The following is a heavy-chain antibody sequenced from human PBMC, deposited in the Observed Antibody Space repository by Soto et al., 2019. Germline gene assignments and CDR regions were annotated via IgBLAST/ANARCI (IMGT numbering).Heavy chain of an antibody. V-gene: IGHV3-23*01. CDR3: ARQHSGSYYFES. CDR2: ISGSGDNT. CDR1: GFTFSNYV. J-gene: IGHJ4*02. Sequence: GGSLRLSCAASGFTFSNYVMSWVRQAPGKGLEWVSSISGSGDNTYYADSVKGRFTISRDNSKNTLFLQINSLRAEDTAIYYCARQHSGSYYFESWGQGTPVTVSS. D-gene: IGHD1-26*01.